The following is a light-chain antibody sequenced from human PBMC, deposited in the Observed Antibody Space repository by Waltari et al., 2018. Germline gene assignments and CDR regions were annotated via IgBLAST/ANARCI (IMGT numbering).Light chain of an antibody. V-gene: IGLV2-14*03. CDR3: SSYTSSSTLEDVV. CDR2: DVS. Sequence: QSALTQPASVSGSPGQSITISCTGTSSDVGGYNYVSWYQQHPGKAPNLMIYDVSNRPSGVSNRFSGSKSGNTASLTISGLQAEDEADYYCSSYTSSSTLEDVVFGGGTKLTVL. CDR1: SSDVGGYNY. J-gene: IGLJ2*01.